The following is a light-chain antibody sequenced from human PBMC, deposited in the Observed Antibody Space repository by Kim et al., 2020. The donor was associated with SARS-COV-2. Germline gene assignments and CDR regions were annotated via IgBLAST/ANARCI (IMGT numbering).Light chain of an antibody. J-gene: IGLJ3*02. CDR2: DNN. Sequence: QKVTIPCSGSSSSIGANYVSWYQQRPGTVPKVLIYDNNKRPSGIPDRFSGSKSGTSGTLDITGLQTGDEADYYCGTWDSSLSVWLFGGGTQLTVL. V-gene: IGLV1-51*01. CDR1: SSSIGANY. CDR3: GTWDSSLSVWL.